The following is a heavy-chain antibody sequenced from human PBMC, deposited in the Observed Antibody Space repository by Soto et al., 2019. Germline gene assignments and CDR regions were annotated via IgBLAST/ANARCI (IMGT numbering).Heavy chain of an antibody. V-gene: IGHV1-24*01. CDR2: FDPAKDET. Sequence: VASVKVSCKVSGSTLRELNLHWVRQAPGKGLEWLAGFDPAKDETLYAQKVQGRITVTEDTSTVTAFMELRSLTFQDTAVYYCAPGDPGCPDVTGMSYYCWGRGTRVIVCS. D-gene: IGHD2-21*02. CDR3: APGDPGCPDVTGMSYYC. CDR1: GSTLRELN. J-gene: IGHJ4*02.